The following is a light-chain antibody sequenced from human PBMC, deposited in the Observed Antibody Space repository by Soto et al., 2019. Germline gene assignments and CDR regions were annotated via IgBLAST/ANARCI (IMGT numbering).Light chain of an antibody. J-gene: IGKJ4*01. CDR3: QQRYTWSSVT. Sequence: EIVLTQSPANLSLSPGDRATLSCRASQSVRSFLAWYQQKPGQAPRLLIYDASNRATGIPARFSGSGSGTDFTPTISSLEPEDFAVYYCQQRYTWSSVTFGGGTKVEIK. CDR1: QSVRSF. V-gene: IGKV3-11*01. CDR2: DAS.